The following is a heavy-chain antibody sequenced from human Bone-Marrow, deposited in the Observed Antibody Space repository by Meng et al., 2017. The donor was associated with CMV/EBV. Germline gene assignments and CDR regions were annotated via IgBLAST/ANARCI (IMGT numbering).Heavy chain of an antibody. J-gene: IGHJ5*02. V-gene: IGHV4-34*01. CDR3: ARGLPGSSTGNWFDP. CDR1: GGSFSGYY. CDR2: INHSGST. Sequence: SETLSLTCAVYGGSFSGYYWSWIRHPPGKGLEWIGEINHSGSTNYNPSLKSRVTISVDTSKNQFSLKLSSVTAADTAVYYCARGLPGSSTGNWFDPWAQGTLVTVAS. D-gene: IGHD6-6*01.